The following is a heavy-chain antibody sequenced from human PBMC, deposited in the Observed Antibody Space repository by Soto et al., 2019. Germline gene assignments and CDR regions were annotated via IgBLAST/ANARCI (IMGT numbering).Heavy chain of an antibody. Sequence: GGSLRLSCAASGFTISTYWMSWVRQAPGKGLEWVAHIKQDGTETYYVDSVKGRFTISRGNAKNLLYLQMNSLRAEDTAVFYCARAVATGAEYWGQGTLVTVSS. CDR2: IKQDGTET. D-gene: IGHD6-19*01. CDR1: GFTISTYW. CDR3: ARAVATGAEY. V-gene: IGHV3-7*03. J-gene: IGHJ4*02.